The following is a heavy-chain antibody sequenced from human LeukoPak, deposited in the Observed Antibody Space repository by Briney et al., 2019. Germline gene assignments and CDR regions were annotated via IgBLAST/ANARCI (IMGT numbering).Heavy chain of an antibody. CDR3: ARGNIVVVPPANWFDP. V-gene: IGHV1-46*01. CDR1: GYTFTSYY. Sequence: ASVKVSCKASGYTFTSYYMHRVRQAPGQGLEWMGIINPSGGSTSYAQKFQGRVTMTRDTSTSTVYMELSSLRSEDTAVYYCARGNIVVVPPANWFDPWGQGTLVTVSS. CDR2: INPSGGST. D-gene: IGHD2-2*01. J-gene: IGHJ5*02.